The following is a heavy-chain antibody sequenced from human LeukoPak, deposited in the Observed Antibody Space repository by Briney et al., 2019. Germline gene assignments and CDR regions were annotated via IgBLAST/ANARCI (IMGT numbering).Heavy chain of an antibody. CDR2: IYYSGST. CDR1: GGSISSSSYY. V-gene: IGHV4-39*01. J-gene: IGHJ4*02. D-gene: IGHD6-19*01. CDR3: ARHGSGWYADFDY. Sequence: SETLSLTCTVSGGSISSSSYYWGWIRQPPGKGLEWIGSIYYSGSTNYNPSLKSRVTISVDTSKSQFSLKPSSVTAADTAVYYCARHGSGWYADFDYWGQGTLVTVSS.